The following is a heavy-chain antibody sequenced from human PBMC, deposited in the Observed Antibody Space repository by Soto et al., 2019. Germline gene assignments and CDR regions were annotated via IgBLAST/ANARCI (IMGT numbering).Heavy chain of an antibody. CDR2: ISGSGGST. V-gene: IGHV3-23*01. D-gene: IGHD5-18*01. Sequence: GGSLRLSCAASGVTFSSYALSWVRQAPGKGLEWVSAISGSGGSTYYADSVKGRFTISRDNSKNTLYLQMNSLRAEDTAVYYCAKGSQLWFSIDYWGQGTLVTVSS. J-gene: IGHJ4*02. CDR1: GVTFSSYA. CDR3: AKGSQLWFSIDY.